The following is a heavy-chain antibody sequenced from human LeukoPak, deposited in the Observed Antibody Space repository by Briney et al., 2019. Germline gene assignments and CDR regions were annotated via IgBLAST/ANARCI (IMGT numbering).Heavy chain of an antibody. Sequence: KPSETQSLTCTVSGGSIISYYWSWIRQPPGKGLEWIGYIYYSGSTNYNPSLKSRVTISVDTSKNQFSLKLSSVTAADTAVYYCARLYCTNGVCYTTGGYYMDVWGKGTTVTVSS. J-gene: IGHJ6*03. V-gene: IGHV4-59*08. CDR3: ARLYCTNGVCYTTGGYYMDV. CDR1: GGSIISYY. D-gene: IGHD2-8*01. CDR2: IYYSGST.